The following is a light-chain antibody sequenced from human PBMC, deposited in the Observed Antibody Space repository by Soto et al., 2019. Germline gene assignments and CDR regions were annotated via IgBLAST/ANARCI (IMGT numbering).Light chain of an antibody. CDR3: QQFHSFSPP. Sequence: DIQRTQSPSTLYASVGDRVTIICRASQSISSWLACYQQKPGKAPKLLIYKASSLESGFPSRFRGSGSGTAFTLTISSLHPDDFATYYCQQFHSFSPPFRQGTKSEIK. CDR1: QSISSW. V-gene: IGKV1-5*03. J-gene: IGKJ1*01. CDR2: KAS.